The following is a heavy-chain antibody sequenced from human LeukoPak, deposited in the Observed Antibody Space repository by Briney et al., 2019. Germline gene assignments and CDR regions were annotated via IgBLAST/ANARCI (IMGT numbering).Heavy chain of an antibody. Sequence: KPGGSLRLSCAASGFTFSNAWMSWVRQAPGKGLEWVGRIKSKTDGGTTDYAAPVKGRFTISRDDSKNTLYLQMNSLKTEDTAVYYCTTDGMDWLLGENWFDPWGQGTLVTVSS. D-gene: IGHD3/OR15-3a*01. CDR1: GFTFSNAW. CDR2: IKSKTDGGTT. V-gene: IGHV3-15*01. J-gene: IGHJ5*02. CDR3: TTDGMDWLLGENWFDP.